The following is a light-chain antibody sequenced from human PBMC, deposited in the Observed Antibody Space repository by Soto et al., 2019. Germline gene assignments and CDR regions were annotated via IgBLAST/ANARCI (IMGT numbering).Light chain of an antibody. CDR3: QQYDILPIT. J-gene: IGKJ5*01. V-gene: IGKV1-33*01. CDR2: DAS. CDR1: QDISNY. Sequence: DIQMTQSPSSLSASVGDRVTITFQASQDISNYLNWYQQKLGKAPKLLIYDASNLETGVPSRFSGSGSATYFTFTISSLQPEDIGTYYCQQYDILPITFGRGTRLEIK.